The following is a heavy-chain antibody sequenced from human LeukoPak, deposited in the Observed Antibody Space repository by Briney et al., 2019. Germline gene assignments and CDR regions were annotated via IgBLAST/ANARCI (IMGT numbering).Heavy chain of an antibody. CDR1: GGSVSGDY. CDR2: INHSGST. CDR3: ARVSGYSSGWVY. J-gene: IGHJ4*02. Sequence: SETLSLTCTVHGGSVSGDYWSWMRQPPGKGLEWIGEINHSGSTNYNPSLKSRVTISVDTSKNQFSLKLSSVTAADTAVYYCARVSGYSSGWVYWGQGTLVTVSS. D-gene: IGHD6-19*01. V-gene: IGHV4-34*01.